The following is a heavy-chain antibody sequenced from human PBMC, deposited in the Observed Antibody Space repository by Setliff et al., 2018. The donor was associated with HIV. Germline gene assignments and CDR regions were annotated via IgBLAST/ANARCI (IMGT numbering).Heavy chain of an antibody. J-gene: IGHJ4*02. Sequence: SETLSLTCAVFGESSNNDAWTWIRQPPGKGLEWIGEINHRGSTNYNPSLESRVTISVDTSKNQFSLKLSSVTAADTAVYYCARGGCYYDSSGYGRLDYWGQGTLVTVSS. CDR3: ARGGCYYDSSGYGRLDY. V-gene: IGHV4-34*01. D-gene: IGHD3-22*01. CDR1: GESSNNDA. CDR2: INHRGST.